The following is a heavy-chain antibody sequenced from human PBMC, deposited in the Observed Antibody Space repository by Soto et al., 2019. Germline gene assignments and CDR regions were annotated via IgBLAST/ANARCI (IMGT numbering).Heavy chain of an antibody. Sequence: QMQLVESGGGVVQPGRSLRLSCAASGFSFRNYNLHWVRQAPGKGLEWVAVVSHDGVNKHYAESVKGRLSISRDSSRDTLYLQMNSLRPDDTAVYYCVRETQIVRVVVPTPGSPGAFDMWGQGTMVTVSS. V-gene: IGHV3-30-3*01. J-gene: IGHJ3*02. D-gene: IGHD2-15*01. CDR3: VRETQIVRVVVPTPGSPGAFDM. CDR1: GFSFRNYN. CDR2: VSHDGVNK.